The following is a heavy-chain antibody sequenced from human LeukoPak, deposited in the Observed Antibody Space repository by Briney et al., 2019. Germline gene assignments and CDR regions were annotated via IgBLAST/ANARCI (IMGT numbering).Heavy chain of an antibody. Sequence: QPEGSLRLSCAASGFTFSSYWMHWVRQAPGKGLEWLSYITSSSSIRYFADSVKGRFTISRDNAKNSLYLQMSSLRVEDTAVYYCARGGHYDYIWGRYRQKDGFDYWGQGTLVTVSS. J-gene: IGHJ4*02. CDR3: ARGGHYDYIWGRYRQKDGFDY. CDR2: ITSSSSIR. V-gene: IGHV3-48*01. CDR1: GFTFSSYW. D-gene: IGHD3-16*02.